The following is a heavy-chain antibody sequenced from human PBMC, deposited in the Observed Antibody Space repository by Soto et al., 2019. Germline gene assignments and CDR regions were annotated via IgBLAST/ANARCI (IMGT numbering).Heavy chain of an antibody. J-gene: IGHJ5*02. CDR3: ARVRQYCSGTSCYLDP. Sequence: QVQLQESGPGLVKPSETLSLTCAVSGGSISSSNWWHWVRQPPGKGLECIGEILHSGTTNYNPSLKSRVAISVDKSKNKFSLKLNSVTAADTAVYYCARVRQYCSGTSCYLDPWGQGTLVTVSS. CDR2: ILHSGTT. CDR1: GGSISSSNW. V-gene: IGHV4-4*02. D-gene: IGHD2-2*01.